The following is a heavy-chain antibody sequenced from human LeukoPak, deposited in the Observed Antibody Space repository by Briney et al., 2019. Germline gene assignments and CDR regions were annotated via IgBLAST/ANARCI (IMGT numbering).Heavy chain of an antibody. J-gene: IGHJ5*02. V-gene: IGHV4-59*01. Sequence: SETLSLTCTVSGGSISPYYWSWIRQPPGKGLEWIGYIYYSGSTNYNPSLKSRVTISVDTSKNQFSLKLSSVTAADTAVYYCARKTALSGDYDWFDPWGQGTLVTVSS. D-gene: IGHD4-17*01. CDR3: ARKTALSGDYDWFDP. CDR1: GGSISPYY. CDR2: IYYSGST.